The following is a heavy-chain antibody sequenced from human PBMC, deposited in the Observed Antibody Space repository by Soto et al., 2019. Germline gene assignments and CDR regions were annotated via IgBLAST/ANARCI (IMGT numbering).Heavy chain of an antibody. D-gene: IGHD2-2*01. Sequence: EVQLLESGGGLVQPGGSLRLSCAASGFTFNNFAMRWVRQAPGKGLERVSDIGGRDGTIFYADSVKGRFAISRDNSNNTRYLQANRLRAEDTAVYYCTRGPYWDTSSCFLPNYYFAMEVWGRLTTVTVSS. V-gene: IGHV3-23*01. CDR1: GFTFNNFA. CDR3: TRGPYWDTSSCFLPNYYFAMEV. CDR2: IGGRDGTI. J-gene: IGHJ6*02.